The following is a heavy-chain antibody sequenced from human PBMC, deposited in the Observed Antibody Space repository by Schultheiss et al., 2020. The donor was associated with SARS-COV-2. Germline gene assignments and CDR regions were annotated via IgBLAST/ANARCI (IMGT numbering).Heavy chain of an antibody. J-gene: IGHJ4*02. Sequence: GGSLRLSCAASGFTFSSYGMHWVRQAPGKGLEWVAVIWYDGSNKYYADSVKGRFTISRDNSKNTLYLQMNSLRAEDTAVYYCARGAVADNRADYWGQGTLVTVSS. CDR2: IWYDGSNK. V-gene: IGHV3-33*08. CDR3: ARGAVADNRADY. D-gene: IGHD6-19*01. CDR1: GFTFSSYG.